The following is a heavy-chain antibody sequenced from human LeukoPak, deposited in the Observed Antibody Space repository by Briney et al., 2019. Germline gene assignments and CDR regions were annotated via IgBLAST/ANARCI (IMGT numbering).Heavy chain of an antibody. CDR2: IKQGGSET. Sequence: PGGSLRLSCAASGFTFSSYPMSWVRQAPGKGLEWVAHIKQGGSETSYVDSVKGRFTVSRDNAKNSVYLQLSSLRAEDTAVYYCARWRGAQSEFVYWGQGSLVTVSS. D-gene: IGHD3-3*01. CDR1: GFTFSSYP. CDR3: ARWRGAQSEFVY. V-gene: IGHV3-7*01. J-gene: IGHJ4*02.